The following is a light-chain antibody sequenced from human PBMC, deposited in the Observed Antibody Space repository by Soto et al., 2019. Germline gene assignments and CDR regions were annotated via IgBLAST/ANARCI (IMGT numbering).Light chain of an antibody. CDR2: EVN. J-gene: IGLJ2*01. Sequence: QSVLTQPPSASGSPGQSVTISCTGTSSDVGDYNYVSWYQQHPGKAPKLIIYEVNKRPSGVPDRFSGSKSGNTASLTVSGLQAEDEADYYCSSYAGNNNLIFGGGTKLTVL. CDR3: SSYAGNNNLI. V-gene: IGLV2-8*01. CDR1: SSDVGDYNY.